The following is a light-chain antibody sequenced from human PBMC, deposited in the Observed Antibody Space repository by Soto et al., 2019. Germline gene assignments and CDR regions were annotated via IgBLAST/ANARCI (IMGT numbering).Light chain of an antibody. CDR2: DAS. V-gene: IGKV3-11*01. CDR3: QQRSNWPPWT. J-gene: IGKJ1*01. CDR1: QSVSSY. Sequence: DIVLTQSPATLSLSPGERATLSCRXSQSVSSYLAWYQQKPGQAPRLLIYDASNRATGIPARFSGSGSGTDFTLTISSLEPEDFAVYYCQQRSNWPPWTLGQGTKVDI.